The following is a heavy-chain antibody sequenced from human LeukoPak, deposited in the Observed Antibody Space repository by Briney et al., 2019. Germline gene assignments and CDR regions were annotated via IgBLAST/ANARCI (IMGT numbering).Heavy chain of an antibody. Sequence: PGGSLRLSCAASGFTFSSYAMHWVRQAPGKGLEYVSAISSNGGSTYYANSVKGRFTISRDNSKNTLYLQMGSLRAEDMAVYYCTTAALELGPDYYYYMDVWGKGTTVTVSS. J-gene: IGHJ6*03. CDR1: GFTFSSYA. V-gene: IGHV3-64*01. D-gene: IGHD1-7*01. CDR3: TTAALELGPDYYYYMDV. CDR2: ISSNGGST.